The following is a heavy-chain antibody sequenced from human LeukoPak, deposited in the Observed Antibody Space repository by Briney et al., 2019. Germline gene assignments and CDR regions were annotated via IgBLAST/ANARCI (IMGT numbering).Heavy chain of an antibody. CDR3: ARERVSSSAPDFDY. J-gene: IGHJ4*02. V-gene: IGHV3-20*04. CDR1: GFTFDDYG. Sequence: GGSLRLSCAASGFTFDDYGMSWVRQAPGKGLEWVSGINWNGGSTGYADSVMGRFTISRDNAKNSLYLQMNSLRAEDTALYYCARERVSSSAPDFDYWGQGTLVTVSS. D-gene: IGHD6-13*01. CDR2: INWNGGST.